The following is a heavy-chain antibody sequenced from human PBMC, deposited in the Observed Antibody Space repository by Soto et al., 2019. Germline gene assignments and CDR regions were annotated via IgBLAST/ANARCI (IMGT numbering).Heavy chain of an antibody. J-gene: IGHJ4*02. D-gene: IGHD1-26*01. V-gene: IGHV3-23*01. Sequence: GGSLRLSCAASGFTFSSYAMSWVRQAPGKGLEWVSAISGSGGNTYYADSVKGRFTISRDNAKNTLYLQMNTLTAEDTAVYYCARSSFQYYFDHWGQGTLVTVSS. CDR3: ARSSFQYYFDH. CDR1: GFTFSSYA. CDR2: ISGSGGNT.